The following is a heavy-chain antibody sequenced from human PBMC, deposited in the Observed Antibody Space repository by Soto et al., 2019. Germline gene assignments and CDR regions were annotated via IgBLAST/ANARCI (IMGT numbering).Heavy chain of an antibody. CDR3: ARGGFSSSWLLDY. CDR2: IFPYTGDT. J-gene: IGHJ4*02. CDR1: AYDFNTYS. V-gene: IGHV1-18*04. D-gene: IGHD6-13*01. Sequence: QVYLVQSGAEVKKPGASVKVSCKASAYDFNTYSINWVRQAPGQGLEWMGSIFPYTGDTHYAQNLQATFTMIRDTSTNTGYMGLARLQFDDTAVYYCARGGFSSSWLLDYWGQGTLVTVSS.